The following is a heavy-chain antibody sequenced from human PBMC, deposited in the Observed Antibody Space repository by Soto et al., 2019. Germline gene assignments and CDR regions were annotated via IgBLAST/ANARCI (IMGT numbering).Heavy chain of an antibody. CDR1: GYTFQNYH. V-gene: IGHV1-46*02. Sequence: EASVKVSCKASGYTFQNYHMHWVRQAPGQGLEWMGIIHPSGDTKTYAQRFQGRLAMTRDTSTSTAYMELSSLTSEDTAVYFCARDLWGSWTVDYWGQGTLVTVSS. CDR3: ARDLWGSWTVDY. J-gene: IGHJ4*02. CDR2: IHPSGDTK. D-gene: IGHD3-16*01.